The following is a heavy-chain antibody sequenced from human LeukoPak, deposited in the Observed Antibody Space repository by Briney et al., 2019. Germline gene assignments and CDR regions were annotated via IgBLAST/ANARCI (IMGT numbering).Heavy chain of an antibody. CDR3: AKDPTPSYDFWSGYWNWFDP. CDR1: GFTFSSYG. J-gene: IGHJ5*02. Sequence: GGSLRLSCAASGFTFSSYGMHWVRQAPGKGLEWVAVISYDGSNKYYADSVKGRFTISRDNSKNTLYLQMNSLRAEDTAVYYCAKDPTPSYDFWSGYWNWFDPWGQGTLVTVSS. D-gene: IGHD3-3*01. V-gene: IGHV3-30*18. CDR2: ISYDGSNK.